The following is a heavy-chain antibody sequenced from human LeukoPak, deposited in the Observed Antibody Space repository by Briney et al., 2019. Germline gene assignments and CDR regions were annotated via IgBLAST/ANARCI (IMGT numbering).Heavy chain of an antibody. J-gene: IGHJ4*02. CDR2: IIPLLGIA. CDR3: ARWAGESFDY. CDR1: GYTFTGYY. V-gene: IGHV1-69*02. D-gene: IGHD1-14*01. Sequence: SVKVSCKASGYTFTGYYMHWVRQAPGQGLEWMGRIIPLLGIANYAQKFQGRVTITADKSTSTAYMELSSLRSEDTAVYYCARWAGESFDYWGQGTLVTVSS.